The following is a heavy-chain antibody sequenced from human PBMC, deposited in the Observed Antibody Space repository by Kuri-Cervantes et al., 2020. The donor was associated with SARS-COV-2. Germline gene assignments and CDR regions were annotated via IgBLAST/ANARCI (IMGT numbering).Heavy chain of an antibody. Sequence: GDSLKISCAASGFTFSSYWMSWVRQAPGKGLEWVANIKQDGSEKYYVDSVKGRFTISRDNAKNSLYLQMNSLRTDDMAVYYCAIGGNYWHAWGQGTLVTVSS. J-gene: IGHJ5*02. V-gene: IGHV3-7*01. D-gene: IGHD1-1*01. CDR3: AIGGNYWHA. CDR2: IKQDGSEK. CDR1: GFTFSSYW.